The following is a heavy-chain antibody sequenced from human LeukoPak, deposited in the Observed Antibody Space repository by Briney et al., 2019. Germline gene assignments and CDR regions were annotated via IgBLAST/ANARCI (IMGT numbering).Heavy chain of an antibody. D-gene: IGHD2-2*01. CDR2: INPNSGNT. CDR1: GYTFTGYY. V-gene: IGHV1-18*04. J-gene: IGHJ5*02. CDR3: ARDGVVPASTGFDP. Sequence: ASVKVSCKASGYTFTGYYMHWVRQAPGQGLEWMGWINPNSGNTNYAQKLQGRVTMTTDTSTSTAYMELRSLRSDDTAVYYCARDGVVPASTGFDPWGQGTLVTVSS.